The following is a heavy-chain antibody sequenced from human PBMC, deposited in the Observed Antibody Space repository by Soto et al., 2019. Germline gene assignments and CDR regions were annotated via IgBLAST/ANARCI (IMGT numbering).Heavy chain of an antibody. D-gene: IGHD3-9*01. Sequence: SVKVSCKASGGTFSSYTISWVRQAPGQGLEWMGRIIPILGIANYAQKFQGRVTITADKSTSTAYMELSSLRSEDTAVYYCARVREESYYDILTRGDYFDYWGQGTLVTVSS. V-gene: IGHV1-69*02. CDR1: GGTFSSYT. J-gene: IGHJ4*02. CDR3: ARVREESYYDILTRGDYFDY. CDR2: IIPILGIA.